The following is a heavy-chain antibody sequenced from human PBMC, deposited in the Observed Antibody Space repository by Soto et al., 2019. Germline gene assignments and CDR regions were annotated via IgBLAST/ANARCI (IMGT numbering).Heavy chain of an antibody. V-gene: IGHV3-9*01. J-gene: IGHJ3*01. CDR1: GFNFEDYA. CDR3: AKTTAPTVWYRGFPG. Sequence: EVKLVESGGGLVQPGRSLRLSCAASGFNFEDYAMHWVRQAPGKGLEWVSGISWNTGTIGYADSVRGRFTISRDNAKNSLYLQMNSLRTEDTALYYCAKTTAPTVWYRGFPGWGQGTVVTVTS. CDR2: ISWNTGTI. D-gene: IGHD1-26*01.